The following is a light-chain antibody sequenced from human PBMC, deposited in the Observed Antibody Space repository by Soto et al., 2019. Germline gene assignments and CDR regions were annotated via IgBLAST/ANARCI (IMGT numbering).Light chain of an antibody. CDR3: QQYNNWPPWK. V-gene: IGKV3-15*01. CDR1: QSVSNN. J-gene: IGKJ1*01. CDR2: GAS. Sequence: MTQSPSSLSASVGERATLSCRASQSVSNNYLAWYQQKPGQAPRLLIYGASTRATGIPARFSGSGSGTEFTLTISSLQSEDFAVYYCQQYNNWPPWKFGQGTKVDIK.